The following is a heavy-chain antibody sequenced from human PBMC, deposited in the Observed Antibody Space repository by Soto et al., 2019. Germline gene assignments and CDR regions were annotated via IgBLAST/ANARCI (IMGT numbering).Heavy chain of an antibody. CDR3: VDGFERYYMDV. Sequence: GGSLRLSCAASGFTFSSYAMSWVRQAPGKGLEWVSAISGSGGSTYYADSVKGRFTISRDNSKNTLYLQMNSPRAEDTAVYYCVDGFERYYMDVWGKGTTVTVSS. J-gene: IGHJ6*03. CDR1: GFTFSSYA. CDR2: ISGSGGST. D-gene: IGHD3-9*01. V-gene: IGHV3-23*01.